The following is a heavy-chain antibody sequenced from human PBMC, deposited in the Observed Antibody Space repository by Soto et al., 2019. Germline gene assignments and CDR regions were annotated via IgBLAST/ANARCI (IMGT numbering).Heavy chain of an antibody. CDR3: AIGPSSYYYYGMDV. D-gene: IGHD6-13*01. Sequence: XSVKVSCKASGSPFTSYYMHWGRQAPGQGLEWMGIINPSGGSTSYAQKFQGRVTMTRDTSTSTVYMELSSLRSEDTAVYYCAIGPSSYYYYGMDVWGQGTTVTVSS. CDR2: INPSGGST. J-gene: IGHJ6*02. CDR1: GSPFTSYY. V-gene: IGHV1-46*01.